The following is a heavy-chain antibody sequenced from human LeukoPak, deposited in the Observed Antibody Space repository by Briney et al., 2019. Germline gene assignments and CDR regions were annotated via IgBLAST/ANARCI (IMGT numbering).Heavy chain of an antibody. Sequence: GGSLRLSCAASGFTFSSYGMHWVRQAPGKGLEWVAFIRYDGSNKYYADSVKGRFTISRDNSKNTLYLQMNSLRAEDTAVYYCAKEGRDCGDLYYYYYYMDVWGKGTTVTVSS. D-gene: IGHD4-17*01. CDR1: GFTFSSYG. CDR2: IRYDGSNK. V-gene: IGHV3-30*02. J-gene: IGHJ6*03. CDR3: AKEGRDCGDLYYYYYYMDV.